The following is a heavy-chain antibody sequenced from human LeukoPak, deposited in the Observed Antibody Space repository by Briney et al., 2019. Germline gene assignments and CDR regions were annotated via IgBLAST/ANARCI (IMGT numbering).Heavy chain of an antibody. J-gene: IGHJ3*02. V-gene: IGHV4-59*01. CDR1: GGSISSYY. D-gene: IGHD6-13*01. CDR3: ARETEAYSSSWYAFGAFDI. CDR2: IYYSGST. Sequence: SETLSLTCTVSGGSISSYYWSWIRQPPGKGLEWIGYIYYSGSTNYNPSLKSRVTISVDTSKNQFSLKLSSVTAADTAVYYCARETEAYSSSWYAFGAFDIWGQGTMVTVSS.